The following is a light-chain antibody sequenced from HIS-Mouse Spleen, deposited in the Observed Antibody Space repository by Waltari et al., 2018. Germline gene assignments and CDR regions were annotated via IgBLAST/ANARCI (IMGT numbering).Light chain of an antibody. J-gene: IGKJ1*01. CDR2: AAS. Sequence: DIQMTQSPSFLSAFVGASVTITCRASQSISSYLNWYQQKPGKAPKVLTYAASSLQSGVPSRFSGSGSGTDFTLTISSLQPEDFATYYCQQSYSTLWTFGQGTKVEIK. CDR1: QSISSY. CDR3: QQSYSTLWT. V-gene: IGKV1-39*01.